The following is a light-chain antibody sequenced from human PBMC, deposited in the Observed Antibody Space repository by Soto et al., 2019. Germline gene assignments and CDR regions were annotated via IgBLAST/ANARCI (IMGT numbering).Light chain of an antibody. Sequence: QLVLSQPPSASGTPGQRVTISCSGSNSNIGGNTVNWYQHLPGTAPRLLIYNNNQRPSGVPDRFSGSKSGSSASLAISGLQSEDEADYYCASWDDTLNVVFGGGTQLTVL. CDR3: ASWDDTLNVV. J-gene: IGLJ2*01. CDR2: NNN. V-gene: IGLV1-44*01. CDR1: NSNIGGNT.